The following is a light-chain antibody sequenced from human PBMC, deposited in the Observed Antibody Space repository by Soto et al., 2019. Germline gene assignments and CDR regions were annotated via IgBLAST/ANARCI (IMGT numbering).Light chain of an antibody. V-gene: IGKV1-39*01. CDR2: GAS. J-gene: IGKJ4*01. CDR3: QHLYRMIT. Sequence: DIQMTQSPSSLSASVGDRVIITCRASQSISDFLNWYQQKPWRAPKLLIYGASTLQSGVPSRFRGSGSATDFTLIISSLEPEDYASYYCQHLYRMITSGGGTKVDVK. CDR1: QSISDF.